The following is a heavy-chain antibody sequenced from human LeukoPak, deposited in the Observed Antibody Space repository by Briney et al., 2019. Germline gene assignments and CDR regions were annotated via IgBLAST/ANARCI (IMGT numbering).Heavy chain of an antibody. J-gene: IGHJ3*02. CDR1: GGTFSSYA. Sequence: SVKVSCKASGGTFSSYAISWVRQAPGQGLEWMGGIIPIFGTANYAQKFQGRVTITADESTSTAYMELSSLRSDDTAVYYCARDKRVGVAGSGAHDAFDIWGQGTMVTVSS. D-gene: IGHD3-10*01. CDR3: ARDKRVGVAGSGAHDAFDI. V-gene: IGHV1-69*13. CDR2: IIPIFGTA.